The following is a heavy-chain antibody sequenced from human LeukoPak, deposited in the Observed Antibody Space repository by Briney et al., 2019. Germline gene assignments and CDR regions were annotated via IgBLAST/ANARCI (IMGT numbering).Heavy chain of an antibody. Sequence: GGSLRLSCAASGFTFEDYAMNWVRQVAGKGLEWVSGISWNSGSIGYADSVRGRFSISRDNARNSLFLQMNSLRAEDTAVYYCARDSGNYLDAFDIWGQGTMVTVSS. CDR3: ARDSGNYLDAFDI. J-gene: IGHJ3*02. CDR1: GFTFEDYA. V-gene: IGHV3-9*01. CDR2: ISWNSGSI. D-gene: IGHD1-7*01.